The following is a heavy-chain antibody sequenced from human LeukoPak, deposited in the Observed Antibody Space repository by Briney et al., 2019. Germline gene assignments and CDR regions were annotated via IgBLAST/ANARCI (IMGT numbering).Heavy chain of an antibody. V-gene: IGHV3-11*05. Sequence: GRFTISRDNAKNSLYLQMNSLRAEDMAVYYCAREEPLAYSSGWYGDYWGQGTLVTVSS. J-gene: IGHJ4*02. CDR3: AREEPLAYSSGWYGDY. D-gene: IGHD6-19*01.